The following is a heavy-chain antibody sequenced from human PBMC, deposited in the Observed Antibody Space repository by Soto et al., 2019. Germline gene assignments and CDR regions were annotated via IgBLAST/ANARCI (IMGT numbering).Heavy chain of an antibody. D-gene: IGHD5-18*01. CDR1: GYTFTGYD. CDR3: ARVRDAGYSYGPNFDY. CDR2: INPNSGGT. Sequence: QVQLVQSGAEVKKPGASVKVSCKASGYTFTGYDMHWVRQAPGQGLEWMGWINPNSGGTNYAQKFQGRVTMTRDTSISTAYMELSRLRSDDTAVYYCARVRDAGYSYGPNFDYWGQGTLVTVSS. J-gene: IGHJ4*02. V-gene: IGHV1-2*02.